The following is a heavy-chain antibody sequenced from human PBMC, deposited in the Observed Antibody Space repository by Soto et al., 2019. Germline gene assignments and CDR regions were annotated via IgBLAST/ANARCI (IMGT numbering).Heavy chain of an antibody. CDR1: GGTFSSYA. CDR3: ARDPRIVGATVDAFDI. D-gene: IGHD1-26*01. Sequence: SVKVSCKASGGTFSSYAISWVRQAPGQGLEWMGGIIPIFGTANYAQKFQGRVTIIADKSTSTAYMELSSLRSEDTAVYYCARDPRIVGATVDAFDIWGQGTMVTVSS. V-gene: IGHV1-69*06. CDR2: IIPIFGTA. J-gene: IGHJ3*02.